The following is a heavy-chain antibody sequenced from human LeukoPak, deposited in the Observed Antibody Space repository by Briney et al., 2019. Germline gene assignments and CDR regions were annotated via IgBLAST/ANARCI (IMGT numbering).Heavy chain of an antibody. CDR1: GFTFSRYW. CDR2: IKRDGSEK. V-gene: IGHV3-7*01. J-gene: IGHJ4*02. Sequence: PGGSLRLSCAASGFTFSRYWMSWVRQAPGKGLEWVANIKRDGSEKYYVDSVKGRLTISRDNAKNSLYLQMNSLRAEDTAVYYCAREVYFDYWGQGTLVTASS. CDR3: AREVYFDY.